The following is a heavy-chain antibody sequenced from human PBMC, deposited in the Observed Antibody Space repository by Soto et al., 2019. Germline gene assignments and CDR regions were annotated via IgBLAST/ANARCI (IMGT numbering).Heavy chain of an antibody. CDR3: ARVNPSSNWFDP. CDR2: IYYSGST. CDR1: GGSISSGDYY. V-gene: IGHV4-30-4*01. J-gene: IGHJ5*02. Sequence: SETLSLTCTVSGGSISSGDYYWSWIRQPPGKVLEWIGYIYYSGSTYYNPSLKSRVTISVDTSKNQFSLKLSSVTAADTAVYYCARVNPSSNWFDPWGQGTLVTVSS.